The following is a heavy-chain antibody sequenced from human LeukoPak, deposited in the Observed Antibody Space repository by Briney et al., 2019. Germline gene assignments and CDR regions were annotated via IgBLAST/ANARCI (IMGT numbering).Heavy chain of an antibody. CDR2: ISGSGGTT. V-gene: IGHV3-23*01. D-gene: IGHD6-19*01. Sequence: QPGGSLRLSCAASGFTFSSYGMSWVRQAPGKGLEWVSVISGSGGTTYYADSVKGRFTISRDNSKNTLYLQMNSLRAEDTAVYYCAKKSEQWLVPDAFDIWGQGTMVTVSS. J-gene: IGHJ3*02. CDR3: AKKSEQWLVPDAFDI. CDR1: GFTFSSYG.